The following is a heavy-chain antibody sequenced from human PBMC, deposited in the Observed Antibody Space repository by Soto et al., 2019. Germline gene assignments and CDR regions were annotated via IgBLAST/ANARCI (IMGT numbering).Heavy chain of an antibody. CDR2: ISYDESNK. J-gene: IGHJ4*02. V-gene: IGHV3-30-3*01. CDR1: GFTFRSYA. D-gene: IGHD3-3*01. Sequence: QVQLVESGGGVVQPGKSLRLSCAASGFTFRSYAMYWVRQAPGKGLEWVAVISYDESNKYYADSVKGRLTISRDNSKNPLYLQMNSPRTEDTAIYYCARDRVSFWSGYSLDHWGQGTLVPVSS. CDR3: ARDRVSFWSGYSLDH.